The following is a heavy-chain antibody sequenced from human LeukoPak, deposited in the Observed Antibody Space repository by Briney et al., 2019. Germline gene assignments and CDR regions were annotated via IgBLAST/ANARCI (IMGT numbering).Heavy chain of an antibody. V-gene: IGHV4-59*12. D-gene: IGHD6-19*01. Sequence: SETLSLTCTVSGGSISIYYWIWIRQPPGKGLEGIGYIYYSGSTNYNPSLKSRVTMSVDTSKNQFSLKLTSVTAADTAMYYCARDRISVADPPNWFDPWGQGTLVTVSS. CDR1: GGSISIYY. J-gene: IGHJ5*02. CDR2: IYYSGST. CDR3: ARDRISVADPPNWFDP.